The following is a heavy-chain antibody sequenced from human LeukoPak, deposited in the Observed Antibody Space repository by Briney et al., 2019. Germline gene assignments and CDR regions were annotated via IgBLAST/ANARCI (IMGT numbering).Heavy chain of an antibody. D-gene: IGHD3-22*01. CDR1: GYTFTSYY. J-gene: IGHJ4*02. Sequence: ASVKVSCKASGYTFTSYYMHWVRQAPGQGLEWMGIINPSGGSTSYAQKFQGRVTMTRDTSTSTVCMELSSLRSEDTAVYYCARAGGYYYDSSGYNNFDYWGQGTLVTVSS. CDR2: INPSGGST. CDR3: ARAGGYYYDSSGYNNFDY. V-gene: IGHV1-46*01.